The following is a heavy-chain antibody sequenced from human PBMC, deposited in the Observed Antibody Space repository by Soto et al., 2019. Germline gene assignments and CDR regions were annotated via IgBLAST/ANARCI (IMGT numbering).Heavy chain of an antibody. J-gene: IGHJ2*01. CDR2: ISYDGSNK. D-gene: IGHD1-26*01. CDR1: GFTFSSYG. Sequence: ESGGGVVQPGRSLRLSCAASGFTFSSYGMHWVRQAPGKGLEWVAVISYDGSNKYYADSVKGRFTISRDNSKNTLYLQMNSLRAEDTAVYYCAKDEGGSYYWYFDLWGRGTLVTVSS. V-gene: IGHV3-30*18. CDR3: AKDEGGSYYWYFDL.